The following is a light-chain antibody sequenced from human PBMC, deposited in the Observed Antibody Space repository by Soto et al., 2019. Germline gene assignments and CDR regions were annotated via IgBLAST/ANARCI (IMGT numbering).Light chain of an antibody. V-gene: IGKV1-39*01. CDR2: AAS. CDR1: QSISNY. CDR3: QQTYSTLLLT. J-gene: IGKJ4*01. Sequence: DIQMTQSPSSLSASVGDRVAITCRASQSISNYLHWYQQKPGKAPNLLIYAASSLQSGVPSRFSGSGSGTDFTLTISSLQPEDFATYYCQQTYSTLLLTFGGGTKVEIK.